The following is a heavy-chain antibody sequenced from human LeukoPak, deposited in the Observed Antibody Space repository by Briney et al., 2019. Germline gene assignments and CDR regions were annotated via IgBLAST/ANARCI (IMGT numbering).Heavy chain of an antibody. J-gene: IGHJ5*02. D-gene: IGHD5-18*01. V-gene: IGHV4-38-2*02. CDR2: IYHSGST. CDR3: ARPSYGRYNWFDP. Sequence: PSETLSLTCSVSTYSISSAYYWGWIRQPPGKGLQWIGSIYHSGSTSYNPSLKSRVTISVDTSKNQFSLKLSSVTAADTAVYYCARPSYGRYNWFDPWGQGTLVTVSS. CDR1: TYSISSAYY.